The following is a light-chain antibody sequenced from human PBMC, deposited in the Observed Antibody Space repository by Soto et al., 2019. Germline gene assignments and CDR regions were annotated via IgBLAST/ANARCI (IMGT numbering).Light chain of an antibody. Sequence: DIQMTQSPSTLSASVGDRVTITCRASQSISSWLAWYQQKPGKAPKLLIYDASSLESGVPSRFSGSGSGTEFTLTISSLQPDDFATYYCQQYDDNSRTFGLGTKVDIK. CDR3: QQYDDNSRT. V-gene: IGKV1-5*01. CDR1: QSISSW. J-gene: IGKJ1*01. CDR2: DAS.